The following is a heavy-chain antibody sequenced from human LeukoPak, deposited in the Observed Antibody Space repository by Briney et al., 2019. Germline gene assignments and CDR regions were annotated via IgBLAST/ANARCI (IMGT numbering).Heavy chain of an antibody. D-gene: IGHD6-13*01. J-gene: IGHJ6*02. CDR1: GFTFSSYA. Sequence: GGSLRLSCAASGFTFSSYAMSWVRQAPGKGLEWVSAISGSGGSTYYADSVKGRFTISRDNSKNTLYLQMNSLRAEDTAVYYCARGTHSSSNYYYYGMDVWGQGTTVTVSS. V-gene: IGHV3-23*01. CDR2: ISGSGGST. CDR3: ARGTHSSSNYYYYGMDV.